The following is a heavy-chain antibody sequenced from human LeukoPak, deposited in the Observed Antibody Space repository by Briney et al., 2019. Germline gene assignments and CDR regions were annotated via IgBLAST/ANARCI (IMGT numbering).Heavy chain of an antibody. V-gene: IGHV3-7*01. CDR3: ARRPSVQQHLNYFDY. CDR1: GFTFSSYW. Sequence: GGSLRLSCAAYGFTFSSYWMSWVRQAPGKGLEWVANIKQDGSEKYYVDSVKGRFTISRDNAKNSLYLQMNSLRAEDTAVYYCARRPSVQQHLNYFDYWGQGTLVTVSS. CDR2: IKQDGSEK. D-gene: IGHD6-13*01. J-gene: IGHJ4*02.